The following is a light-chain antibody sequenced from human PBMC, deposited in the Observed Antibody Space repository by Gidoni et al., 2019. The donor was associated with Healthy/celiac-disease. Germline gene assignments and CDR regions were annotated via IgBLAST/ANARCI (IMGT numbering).Light chain of an antibody. V-gene: IGKV3-20*01. CDR1: QSVSSSY. Sequence: IVLTQSPGTLSLSPGERATLSCRASQSVSSSYLAWYQQKPGQAPRLLIYGASSRATGIPDRFSGSGSGTDFTLTISRLEPEDFAVYYCQQYGSSPVAFGQGTKVEIK. J-gene: IGKJ1*01. CDR3: QQYGSSPVA. CDR2: GAS.